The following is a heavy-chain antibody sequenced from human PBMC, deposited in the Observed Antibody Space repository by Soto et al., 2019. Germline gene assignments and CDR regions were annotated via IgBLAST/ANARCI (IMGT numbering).Heavy chain of an antibody. J-gene: IGHJ5*02. CDR2: TYYRSKWYD. D-gene: IGHD3-16*01. V-gene: IGHV6-1*01. Sequence: SQTLSLTCDIPGDSVSSNSAAWNWIRQSPSRGLEWLGRTYYRSKWYDDYGVSVKSRIIINADTSKNHFSLQLNSVTPDDTAVYYCARGLGGLDPWGQGTLVTVSS. CDR3: ARGLGGLDP. CDR1: GDSVSSNSAA.